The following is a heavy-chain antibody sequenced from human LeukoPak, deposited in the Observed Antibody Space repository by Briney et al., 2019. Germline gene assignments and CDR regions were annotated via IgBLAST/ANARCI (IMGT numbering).Heavy chain of an antibody. J-gene: IGHJ3*02. CDR3: ARRPWSSGWFGDAFDI. D-gene: IGHD6-19*01. CDR1: GGSISSYH. V-gene: IGHV4-59*08. Sequence: KASETLSLTCTVSGGSISSYHWSWIRQPPGKGLEWIGYIYYSGSTNYNPSLKSRVTISVDTSKNQFSLKLSSVTAADTAVYYCARRPWSSGWFGDAFDIWGQGTMVTVSS. CDR2: IYYSGST.